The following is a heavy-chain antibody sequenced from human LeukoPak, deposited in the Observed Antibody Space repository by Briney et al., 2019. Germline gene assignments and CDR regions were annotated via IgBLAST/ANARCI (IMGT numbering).Heavy chain of an antibody. Sequence: GGSLRLSCAASGFTFSSYAMSWVRQAPGKGLEWVSAISGSGGSTYYADSVKGRFTISRDNSKNTLYLQVNSLRAEDTAVYYCAKVSSKWGLVNYFDYWGQGTLVTVSS. CDR1: GFTFSSYA. V-gene: IGHV3-23*01. CDR2: ISGSGGST. D-gene: IGHD1-26*01. CDR3: AKVSSKWGLVNYFDY. J-gene: IGHJ4*02.